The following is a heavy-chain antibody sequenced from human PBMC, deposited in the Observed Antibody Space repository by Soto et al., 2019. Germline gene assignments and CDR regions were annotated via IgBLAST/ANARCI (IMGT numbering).Heavy chain of an antibody. CDR3: ARDRVSGWYSGYYYYGMDV. J-gene: IGHJ6*02. CDR1: GAAVSSSNYY. V-gene: IGHV4-61*01. CDR2: VYYTGNT. Sequence: ETLSLTCRVSGAAVSSSNYYRSWIRQAPGKGLGWIGYVYYTGNTNYNPSLKSRVTISVDTSKNQFSLKLSSVTAADTAVYYCARDRVSGWYSGYYYYGMDVWGQGTTVTVSS. D-gene: IGHD6-19*01.